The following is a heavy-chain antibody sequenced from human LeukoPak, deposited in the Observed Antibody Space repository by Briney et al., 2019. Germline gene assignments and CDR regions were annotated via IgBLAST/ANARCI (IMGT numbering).Heavy chain of an antibody. V-gene: IGHV3-7*01. CDR3: ARDWWELNHVDY. CDR1: GFTFSSYW. Sequence: SGGSLGLSCAASGFTFSSYWMSWVRQAPGKGLEWVANIKQDGSEKYYVDSVKGRFTISRDNAKDSLYLQMNSLRAEDTAVYYCARDWWELNHVDYWGQGTLVTVSS. CDR2: IKQDGSEK. J-gene: IGHJ4*02. D-gene: IGHD1-26*01.